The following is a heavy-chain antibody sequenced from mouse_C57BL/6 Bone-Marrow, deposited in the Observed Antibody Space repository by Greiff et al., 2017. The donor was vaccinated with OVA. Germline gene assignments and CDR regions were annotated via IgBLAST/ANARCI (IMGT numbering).Heavy chain of an antibody. J-gene: IGHJ2*01. CDR1: GYTFTDYY. CDR2: INPNNGGT. D-gene: IGHD3-1*01. CDR3: ARLILIGDFDY. Sequence: EVQLQQSGPELVKPGASVKISCKASGYTFTDYYMNWVKQSHGKSLEWIGDINPNNGGTSYNQKFKGKATLTVDKSSSTAYMELRSLTSEDSAVYYCARLILIGDFDYWGQGTTLTVSS. V-gene: IGHV1-26*01.